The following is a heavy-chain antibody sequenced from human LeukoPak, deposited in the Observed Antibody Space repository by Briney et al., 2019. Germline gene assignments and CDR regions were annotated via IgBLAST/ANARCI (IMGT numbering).Heavy chain of an antibody. J-gene: IGHJ4*02. CDR1: GGSISSGDYY. CDR2: IYYSGST. D-gene: IGHD4-17*01. CDR3: ARGIESYGDYGY. Sequence: TSETLSLTCTVSGGSISSGDYYWSWIRQPPGKGLEWIGYIYYSGSTNYNPSLKSRVTISIDTSKNQFSLKLSSLTAADTAIYYCARGIESYGDYGYWGQGILVTVSS. V-gene: IGHV4-61*08.